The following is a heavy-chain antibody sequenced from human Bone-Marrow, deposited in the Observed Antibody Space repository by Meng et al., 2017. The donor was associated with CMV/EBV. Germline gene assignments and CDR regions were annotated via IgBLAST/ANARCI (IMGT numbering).Heavy chain of an antibody. J-gene: IGHJ5*02. CDR1: GYTFTSYY. CDR2: INPSGGST. D-gene: IGHD3-3*01. CDR3: ARTHYDFWSGTNNWFDT. V-gene: IGHV1-46*01. Sequence: ASVKVSCKASGYTFTSYYMHWVRQAPGQGLEWMGIINPSGGSTSYAQKFQGRVTMTRDTSTSTVYMELSSLRSEDTAVYYCARTHYDFWSGTNNWFDTWGQGTLVTVSS.